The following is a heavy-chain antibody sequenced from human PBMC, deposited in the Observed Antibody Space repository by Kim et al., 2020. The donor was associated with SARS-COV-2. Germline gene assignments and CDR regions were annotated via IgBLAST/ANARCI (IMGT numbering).Heavy chain of an antibody. D-gene: IGHD3-9*01. V-gene: IGHV3-33*03. J-gene: IGHJ3*02. CDR2: IWYDGSNK. CDR1: GFTFSSYG. Sequence: GGSLRLSCAASGFTFSSYGIHWVRQAPGKGLEWVAVIWYDGSNKYYTDSVKGRFTISRDNSKNTVYLQMNSLRAEDTAVYYCAKGLYYDILTGYYLSDAFDIWGQGTMVTVSS. CDR3: AKGLYYDILTGYYLSDAFDI.